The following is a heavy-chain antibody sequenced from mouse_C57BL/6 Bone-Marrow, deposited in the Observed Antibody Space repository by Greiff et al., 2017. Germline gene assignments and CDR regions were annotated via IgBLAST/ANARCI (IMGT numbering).Heavy chain of an antibody. CDR1: GYTFTSYW. V-gene: IGHV1-72*01. J-gene: IGHJ2*01. CDR3: ARDSNYSYYFDY. Sequence: QVQLQQPGAELVKPGASVKLSCTASGYTFTSYWMHWVKQRPGRGLEWIGRIGPNSGGTKYNEKFKSKATLTVDKPSSTAYMQLSSLTSEDSAVYYCARDSNYSYYFDYWGQGTTLTVSS. D-gene: IGHD2-5*01. CDR2: IGPNSGGT.